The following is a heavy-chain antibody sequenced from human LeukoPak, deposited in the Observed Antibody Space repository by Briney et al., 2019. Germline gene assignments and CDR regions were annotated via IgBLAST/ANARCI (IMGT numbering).Heavy chain of an antibody. Sequence: ASVKVSCKASGYTFTDYYMHWVRQAPGQGREWMGWINSNSGGPNYAQKFQGRVTMTRDTSISTAYMELRRLTSDDTAIYYCARIITMIGDAFDIWGQGTMVTVSS. CDR1: GYTFTDYY. CDR2: INSNSGGP. D-gene: IGHD3-22*01. J-gene: IGHJ3*02. V-gene: IGHV1-2*02. CDR3: ARIITMIGDAFDI.